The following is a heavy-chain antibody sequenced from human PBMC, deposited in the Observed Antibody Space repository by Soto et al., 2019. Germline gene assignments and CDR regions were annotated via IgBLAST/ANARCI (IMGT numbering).Heavy chain of an antibody. CDR2: ISPDGSKT. V-gene: IGHV3-30-3*01. CDR1: GFKFNTYT. D-gene: IGHD2-8*02. J-gene: IGHJ4*02. Sequence: QVQLVESGGGVVQPGRSLRLSCAASGFKFNTYTFNWVRQAPGKGLEWVAMISPDGSKTNYADALKGRFTISRDNSNNKVFLQMNSLTTQDTAIYFCARGLLEVMVPFDHWGQGPLVTVS. CDR3: ARGLLEVMVPFDH.